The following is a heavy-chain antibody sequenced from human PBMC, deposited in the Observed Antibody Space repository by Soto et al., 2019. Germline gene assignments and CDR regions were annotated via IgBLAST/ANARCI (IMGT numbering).Heavy chain of an antibody. CDR3: ARGLTNLNWFDP. Sequence: SETLSLTCTVSGGSISSGDYYWSWIRQPPGKGLEWIGYIYYSGSTYYNPSLKSRVAISVDTSKNQFSLKLSSVTAADTAVYYCARGLTNLNWFDPWGQGTLVTVSS. V-gene: IGHV4-30-4*01. D-gene: IGHD3-9*01. J-gene: IGHJ5*02. CDR1: GGSISSGDYY. CDR2: IYYSGST.